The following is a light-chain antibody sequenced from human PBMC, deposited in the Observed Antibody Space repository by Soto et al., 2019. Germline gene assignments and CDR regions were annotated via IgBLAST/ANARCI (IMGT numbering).Light chain of an antibody. Sequence: EIVLTQSPGTLSLSPGERATLSCRASQSVSSSYLAWYQQKPGQAPRLLIYGASRRATGIPDRFSGSGSGTDFTLTISRLEPEEFAVYYCQQYDNSPWTFGQGTKVEIK. CDR1: QSVSSSY. V-gene: IGKV3-20*01. CDR2: GAS. CDR3: QQYDNSPWT. J-gene: IGKJ1*01.